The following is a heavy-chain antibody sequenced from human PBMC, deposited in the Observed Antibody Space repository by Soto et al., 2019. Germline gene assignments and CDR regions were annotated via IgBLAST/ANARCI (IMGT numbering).Heavy chain of an antibody. CDR3: AREHSSSSGIDY. J-gene: IGHJ4*02. D-gene: IGHD6-6*01. Sequence: PVGSLRLSCAASGFTFSDYYMSWIRQAPGKGLEWVSYISSSSSYTNYADSVKGRFTISRDNAKNSLYLQMNSLRAEDTAVYYCAREHSSSSGIDYWGQGTLVTVSS. CDR1: GFTFSDYY. CDR2: ISSSSSYT. V-gene: IGHV3-11*06.